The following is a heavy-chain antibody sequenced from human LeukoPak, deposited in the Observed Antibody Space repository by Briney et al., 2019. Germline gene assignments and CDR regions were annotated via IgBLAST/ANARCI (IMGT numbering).Heavy chain of an antibody. CDR3: ARQEGPTPLDY. V-gene: IGHV4-39*01. Sequence: SETLSLTCTVSGGSISSSSYYWGWIRQPPGKGLEWIGSIYYSGSTYYNPSLKSRVTISVDTSKNQFSLKLSSVTAADTAVYYCARQEGPTPLDYWGQGTLVTVSS. J-gene: IGHJ4*02. CDR2: IYYSGST. CDR1: GGSISSSSYY.